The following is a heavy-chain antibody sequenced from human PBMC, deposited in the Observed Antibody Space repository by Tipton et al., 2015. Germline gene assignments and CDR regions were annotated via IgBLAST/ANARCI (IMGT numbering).Heavy chain of an antibody. CDR3: ARHNSGDYGSLDY. J-gene: IGHJ4*02. Sequence: GSLRLSCAASAFNFNTYWMTWVRQAPGKGLEWVANIDEAGNQKYYVASVKGRFTISRDNANNSLYLQMNYLRPDDTAVYFCARHNSGDYGSLDYWGQGALVTVSS. D-gene: IGHD4-17*01. CDR2: IDEAGNQK. CDR1: AFNFNTYW. V-gene: IGHV3-7*01.